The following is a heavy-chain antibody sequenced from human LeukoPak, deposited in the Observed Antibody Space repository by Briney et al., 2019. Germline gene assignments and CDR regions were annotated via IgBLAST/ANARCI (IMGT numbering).Heavy chain of an antibody. J-gene: IGHJ4*02. D-gene: IGHD3-16*01. Sequence: SETLSLTCTVSGGSISSSSYYWGWIRQPPGKGLEWIGSIYYSGSTYYNPSLKSRVTISVDTSKNQFSLKLSSVTAADTAVYYCARGLRPKGVPRGSVPYYFDYWGQGTLVTVSS. CDR2: IYYSGST. V-gene: IGHV4-39*07. CDR1: GGSISSSSYY. CDR3: ARGLRPKGVPRGSVPYYFDY.